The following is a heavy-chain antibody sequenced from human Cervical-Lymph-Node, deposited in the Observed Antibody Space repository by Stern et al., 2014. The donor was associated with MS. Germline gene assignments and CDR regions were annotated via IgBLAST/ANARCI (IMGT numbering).Heavy chain of an antibody. CDR2: IHSDGRRT. CDR3: ARVGRANWEHWYFDL. D-gene: IGHD7-27*01. Sequence: EVQLVESGGGVVQPGGSLRLSCAASGFTFSSYWMHWVRQAPGKGLVWVSRIHSDGRRTDYADAVKGRFTISRDNAKNTLYLQMNSLRDEDTAVYFCARVGRANWEHWYFDLWGRGTLVTVSS. J-gene: IGHJ2*01. CDR1: GFTFSSYW. V-gene: IGHV3-74*01.